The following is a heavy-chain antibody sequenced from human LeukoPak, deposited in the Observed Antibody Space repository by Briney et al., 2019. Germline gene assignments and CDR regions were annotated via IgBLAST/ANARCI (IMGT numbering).Heavy chain of an antibody. CDR3: ARDSLGMSTLDS. CDR2: IWHDGSTK. CDR1: GFSFTSQG. J-gene: IGHJ4*02. V-gene: IGHV3-33*01. Sequence: PGRSLRLSCAASGFSFTSQGMHWVRQAPGKGLEWVAVIWHDGSTKYYTDSVKGRFTISRDSSKNTLYLQMNSLRAEDTAVYYCARDSLGMSTLDSWGQGTLVTVSS. D-gene: IGHD5/OR15-5a*01.